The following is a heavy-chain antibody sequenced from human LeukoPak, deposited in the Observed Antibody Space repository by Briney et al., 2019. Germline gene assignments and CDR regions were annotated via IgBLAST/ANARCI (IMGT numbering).Heavy chain of an antibody. CDR1: GFTFSSYS. J-gene: IGHJ3*02. V-gene: IGHV3-21*01. CDR2: ISSSSSYI. D-gene: IGHD5-12*01. CDR3: ARIGRGYSGYDWENAFDI. Sequence: PGGSLRLSCAASGFTFSSYSMNWVRQAPGKGLEWVSSISSSSSYIYYADSVKGRFTISRDNAKNSLYLQMNSVRAEDTAVYYCARIGRGYSGYDWENAFDIWGQGTMVTVSS.